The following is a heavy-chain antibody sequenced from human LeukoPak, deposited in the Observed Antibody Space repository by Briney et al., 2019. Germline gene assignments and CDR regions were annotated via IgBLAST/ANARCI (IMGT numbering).Heavy chain of an antibody. Sequence: GASVKVSCKASGYTFTSYYMHWVRQALGQGLEWMGIINPSGGSTSYAQKFQGRVTMTRDTSTSTVYMELSSLRSEDTAVYYCAREAADSGYDWVVDPWGQGTLVTVSS. CDR2: INPSGGST. V-gene: IGHV1-46*01. CDR3: AREAADSGYDWVVDP. J-gene: IGHJ5*02. D-gene: IGHD5-12*01. CDR1: GYTFTSYY.